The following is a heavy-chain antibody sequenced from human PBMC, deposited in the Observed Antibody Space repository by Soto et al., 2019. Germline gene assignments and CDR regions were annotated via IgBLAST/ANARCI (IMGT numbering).Heavy chain of an antibody. CDR2: INAGNGDT. Sequence: ASVKVSCKASRYSFTTYALHWVRQAPGQRLEWMGWINAGNGDTKYSEKFQGRVTITRDTSANTAYMELSSLRSEDTAVYYCARENPTSTPNYYYYYYGMDVWGQGTTVTVSS. V-gene: IGHV1-3*01. CDR1: RYSFTTYA. D-gene: IGHD1-1*01. J-gene: IGHJ6*02. CDR3: ARENPTSTPNYYYYYYGMDV.